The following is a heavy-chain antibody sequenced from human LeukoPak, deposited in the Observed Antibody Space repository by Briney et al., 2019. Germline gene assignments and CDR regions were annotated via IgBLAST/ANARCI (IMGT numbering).Heavy chain of an antibody. CDR3: ARGGVVSLEYFQH. V-gene: IGHV3-7*03. CDR1: GGSFSGYY. D-gene: IGHD2-21*01. CDR2: INQDASEI. J-gene: IGHJ1*01. Sequence: PSETLSLTCAVYGGSFSGYYWSWIRQPPGKGLEWVGNINQDASEINYVDSVRGRFTISRDNAKNSLHLQMNSLRAEDTAVYYCARGGVVSLEYFQHWGQGTLVTVSS.